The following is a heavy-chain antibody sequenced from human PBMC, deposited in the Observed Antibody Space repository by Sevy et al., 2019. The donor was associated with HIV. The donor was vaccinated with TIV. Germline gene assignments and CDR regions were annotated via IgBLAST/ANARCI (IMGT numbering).Heavy chain of an antibody. CDR1: GDSVNSYY. CDR2: IYYIGST. Sequence: SETLSLTCIVSGDSVNSYYWNWIRQSPGKGLERIGYIYYIGSTNYNPSLKSRVTISLDTSKNQFSLKLTSMSAADTAIYYCARGFLYYFDFWGQGTLVTVSS. V-gene: IGHV4-59*02. CDR3: ARGFLYYFDF. J-gene: IGHJ4*02.